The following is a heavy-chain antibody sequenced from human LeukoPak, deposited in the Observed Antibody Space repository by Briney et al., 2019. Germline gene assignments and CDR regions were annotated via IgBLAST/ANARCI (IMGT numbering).Heavy chain of an antibody. CDR1: GGTFSSYA. CDR3: ARDVDSTDYYYYGMDV. J-gene: IGHJ6*02. Sequence: SVKVSCKASGGTFSSYAISWVRQAPGQGLEWMGRIIPILGIANYAQKFQGRVTITADKSTSTAYMELSSLRSEDTAVYYCARDVDSTDYYYYGMDVWGQGTTVTVSS. D-gene: IGHD5-12*01. V-gene: IGHV1-69*04. CDR2: IIPILGIA.